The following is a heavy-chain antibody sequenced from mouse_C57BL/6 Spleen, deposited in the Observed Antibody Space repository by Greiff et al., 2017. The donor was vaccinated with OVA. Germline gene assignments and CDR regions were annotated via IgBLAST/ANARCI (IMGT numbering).Heavy chain of an antibody. Sequence: QVQLQQPGAELVKPGASVKLSCKASGYTFTSYWMQWVKQRPGQGLEWIGEIDPSDSYTNYNQKFKGKATLTVDTSSSTAYMQLSSLTSEDSAVYYCARRYYGSSYGYAMDYWGQGTSVTVSS. CDR2: IDPSDSYT. J-gene: IGHJ4*01. CDR3: ARRYYGSSYGYAMDY. D-gene: IGHD1-1*01. CDR1: GYTFTSYW. V-gene: IGHV1-50*01.